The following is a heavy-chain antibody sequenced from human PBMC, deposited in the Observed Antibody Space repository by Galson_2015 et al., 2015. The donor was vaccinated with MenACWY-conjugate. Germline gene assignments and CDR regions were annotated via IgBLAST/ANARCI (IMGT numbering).Heavy chain of an antibody. CDR1: GFTFSSYW. Sequence: SLRLSCAASGFTFSSYWMHWVRQAPGKGLVWVSRINSDGSDTNYADSVKGRFTISRDNAKNTLYLQMNSLRAEDTAVYYCARAAITMIRGGVDVWGQGTTVTVSS. V-gene: IGHV3-74*01. CDR2: INSDGSDT. CDR3: ARAAITMIRGGVDV. J-gene: IGHJ6*02. D-gene: IGHD3-10*01.